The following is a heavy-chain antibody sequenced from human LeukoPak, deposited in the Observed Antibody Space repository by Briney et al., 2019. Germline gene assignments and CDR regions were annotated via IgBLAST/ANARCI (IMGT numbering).Heavy chain of an antibody. CDR1: GFTFSDYD. J-gene: IGHJ3*02. CDR3: ARPSHYDILTGYSEEDAFDI. V-gene: IGHV3-53*01. Sequence: GGSLRLSCAASGFTFSDYDMSWVRQAPGKGLEWVSVIYSGGSTDYADSVKGRFTISRDTSKNTLYLQMNSLRVEDTAVYYCARPSHYDILTGYSEEDAFDIWGQGTMVTVSS. D-gene: IGHD3-9*01. CDR2: IYSGGST.